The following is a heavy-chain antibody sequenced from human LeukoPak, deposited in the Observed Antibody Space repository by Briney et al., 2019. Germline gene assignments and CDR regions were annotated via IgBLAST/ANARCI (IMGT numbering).Heavy chain of an antibody. V-gene: IGHV3-74*01. J-gene: IGHJ4*02. Sequence: PGGSLRLSCAASGFTFRMYWMHWVRQAPGKGPVWVSLINTDGSDTIYAVSVKGRFTISRDNAKNTLFLQMNSLRAEDTAVYYCARDESVTGPTTFDYWGQGTLVTVSS. D-gene: IGHD6-19*01. CDR2: INTDGSDT. CDR1: GFTFRMYW. CDR3: ARDESVTGPTTFDY.